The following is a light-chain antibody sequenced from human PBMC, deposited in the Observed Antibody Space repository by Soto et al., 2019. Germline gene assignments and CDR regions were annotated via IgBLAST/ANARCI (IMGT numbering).Light chain of an antibody. J-gene: IGKJ4*01. CDR2: AAS. V-gene: IGKV1-9*01. CDR3: QQLNTYPVT. Sequence: QLTQSPSSLSASVGDSVTITCRASQGVSRYLSWYQQKPGRAPILLISAASTLQSGVPARFSGSGSGTDFTLSITSLQPEEFATYYCQQLNTYPVTFGGGTKVDIK. CDR1: QGVSRY.